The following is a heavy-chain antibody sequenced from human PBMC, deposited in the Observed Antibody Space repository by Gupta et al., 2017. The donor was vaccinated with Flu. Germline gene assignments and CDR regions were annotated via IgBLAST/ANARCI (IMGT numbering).Heavy chain of an antibody. J-gene: IGHJ6*03. CDR3: ARHRRDEFWSGCCYYYMDV. Sequence: QLQLQESGPGQVKPSETLSLTCTVSGGPISSSSYYWGWIRQSPGKGLEWIGSINYGGITYYNPSLKSRATISVDTSKKQFSLKLDSMTAADTAVYYCARHRRDEFWSGCCYYYMDVWGKGTTVTVSS. D-gene: IGHD3-3*01. V-gene: IGHV4-39*01. CDR2: INYGGIT. CDR1: GGPISSSSYY.